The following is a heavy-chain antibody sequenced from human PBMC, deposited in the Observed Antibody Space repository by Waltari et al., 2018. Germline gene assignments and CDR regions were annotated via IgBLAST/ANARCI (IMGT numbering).Heavy chain of an antibody. CDR1: GFTFSSYA. CDR2: ISYDGSNK. J-gene: IGHJ5*02. V-gene: IGHV3-30-3*01. D-gene: IGHD3-22*01. CDR3: ARDKWLSGFNWFDP. Sequence: QVQLVESGGGVVQPGRSLRLSCAASGFTFSSYAMHWVRQAPGKGLEWVAVISYDGSNKYYADSVKGRFTISRDNSKNTLYLQMNSLRAEDTAVYYCARDKWLSGFNWFDPWGQGTLVTVSS.